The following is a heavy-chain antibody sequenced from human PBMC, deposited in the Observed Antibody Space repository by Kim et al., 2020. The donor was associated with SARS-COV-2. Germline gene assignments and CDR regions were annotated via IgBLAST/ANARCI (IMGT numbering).Heavy chain of an antibody. CDR2: IKSKADGGTT. V-gene: IGHV3-15*01. J-gene: IGHJ3*02. CDR1: RFTFSNAW. D-gene: IGHD6-19*01. Sequence: GGSLRLSCAGSRFTFSNAWLSWVCQAPGKGLEWVGHIKSKADGGTTDYAAPVKGRFTISRDDSKNTLFLHMSSLQSEDTAVYYCTTFPVRGLSAFDIWGQGTMVTVSS. CDR3: TTFPVRGLSAFDI.